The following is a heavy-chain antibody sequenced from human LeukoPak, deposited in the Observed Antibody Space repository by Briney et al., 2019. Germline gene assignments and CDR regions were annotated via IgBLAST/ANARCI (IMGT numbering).Heavy chain of an antibody. D-gene: IGHD5-18*01. Sequence: SETLSLTCTVSGDSISNYFRSWIRQPAGKGLEWIGRIYAGEGAKYNPSLETRVTVSVDTSTNQLSLKLSSVTAADTAVYYCAREGYSYGYYFDYWGQGTLVTVSS. V-gene: IGHV4-4*07. CDR2: IYAGEGA. J-gene: IGHJ4*02. CDR1: GDSISNYF. CDR3: AREGYSYGYYFDY.